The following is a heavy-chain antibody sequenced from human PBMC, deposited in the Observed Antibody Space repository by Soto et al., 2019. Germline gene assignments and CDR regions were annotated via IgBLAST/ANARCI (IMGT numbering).Heavy chain of an antibody. V-gene: IGHV5-51*01. J-gene: IGHJ4*02. CDR2: IYPTDSDT. CDR1: GFSFTSYF. Sequence: GESLKISCRGPGFSFTSYFIAWVRQVPGKGLEWMGIIYPTDSDTTYSPSFQGQVTISVDKSINTAYLQWNSLKASDTAMYYCARGVHYWGQGTLVTVSS. D-gene: IGHD2-8*01. CDR3: ARGVHY.